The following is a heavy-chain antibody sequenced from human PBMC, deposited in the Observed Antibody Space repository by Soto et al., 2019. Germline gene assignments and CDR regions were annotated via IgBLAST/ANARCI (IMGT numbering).Heavy chain of an antibody. CDR1: GFTFRSYA. CDR3: ARGWQLVNLDY. CDR2: ISYDGSNK. D-gene: IGHD6-6*01. V-gene: IGHV3-30-3*01. Sequence: GGSLRLSCAASGFTFRSYAMHWVRQAPGKGLEWVAVISYDGSNKYYADSVKGRFTISRDNSKNTLYLQMNSLRAEDTAVYYCARGWQLVNLDYWGQGTLVTVSS. J-gene: IGHJ4*02.